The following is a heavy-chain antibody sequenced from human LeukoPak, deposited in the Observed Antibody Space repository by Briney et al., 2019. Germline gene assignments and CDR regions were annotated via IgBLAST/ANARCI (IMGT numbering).Heavy chain of an antibody. CDR1: GYTFTSYV. V-gene: IGHV1-18*01. CDR2: ISAYNGNT. D-gene: IGHD3-10*01. CDR3: ARGSLVGLWFGELMRAPDY. Sequence: ASVKVSCKASGYTFTSYVISWVRQAPGQGLEWMGWISAYNGNTNYAQKLQGRVTMTTDTSTSTAYMELRSLRSDDTAVYYCARGSLVGLWFGELMRAPDYRGQGTLVTVSS. J-gene: IGHJ4*02.